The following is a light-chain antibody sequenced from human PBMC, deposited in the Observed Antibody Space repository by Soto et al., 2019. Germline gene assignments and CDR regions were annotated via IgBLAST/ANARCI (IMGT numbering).Light chain of an antibody. CDR3: QQYNTYWT. CDR2: EAS. CDR1: QSISNW. Sequence: DIPMTQSPSTLSASVGDRVTITCRASQSISNWLAWYQQKPGRAPKLLIYEASSLESGVPSRFSGSGSGTEFTLTISSLQPDDLATYYCQQYNTYWTFGQGTKVEIK. V-gene: IGKV1-5*03. J-gene: IGKJ1*01.